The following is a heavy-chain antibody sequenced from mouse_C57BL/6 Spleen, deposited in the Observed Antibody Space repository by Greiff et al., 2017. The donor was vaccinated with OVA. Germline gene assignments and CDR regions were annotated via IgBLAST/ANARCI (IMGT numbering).Heavy chain of an antibody. CDR1: GYTFTSYL. J-gene: IGHJ4*01. CDR2: IDPNSGGT. CDR3: ARNYYGSSYNYAMDY. D-gene: IGHD1-1*01. Sequence: QVPLPQPGAELVKPGASVKLSCKASGYTFTSYLMHWVEQRPGRGLEWIGRIDPNSGGTKYNEKFKSKATLTVDKPSSTAYTQLSSLTSEDSAVYYCARNYYGSSYNYAMDYWGQGTSVTVSS. V-gene: IGHV1-72*01.